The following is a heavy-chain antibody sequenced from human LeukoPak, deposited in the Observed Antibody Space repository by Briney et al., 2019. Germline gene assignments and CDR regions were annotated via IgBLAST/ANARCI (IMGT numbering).Heavy chain of an antibody. J-gene: IGHJ4*02. CDR3: TTLDFDY. V-gene: IGHV3-73*01. CDR2: IRIKANSYAT. CDR1: GFTFSGSD. Sequence: GGSLKLSCAASGFTFSGSDMHWVRQASGKGLEWVGRIRIKANSYATAYAASVKGRFTISRDDSKNTAYLQMNSLKTEDTAVYYCTTLDFDYWGQGTLVTVSS.